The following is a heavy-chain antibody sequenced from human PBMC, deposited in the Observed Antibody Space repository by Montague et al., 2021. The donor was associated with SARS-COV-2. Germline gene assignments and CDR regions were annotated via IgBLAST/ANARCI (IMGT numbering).Heavy chain of an antibody. CDR3: SRRASELTS. CDR2: NYYSAST. V-gene: IGHV4-39*07. Sequence: SETLSLTCTVSGSPISSSSYYWVWIRQPPGKGLEWVGGNYYSASTYYNLTLKSRVTISVDTSKNQFSLKLNSVTVADTAVYYCSRRASELTSWGQGALVTVSS. CDR1: GSPISSSSYY. D-gene: IGHD3-10*01. J-gene: IGHJ5*02.